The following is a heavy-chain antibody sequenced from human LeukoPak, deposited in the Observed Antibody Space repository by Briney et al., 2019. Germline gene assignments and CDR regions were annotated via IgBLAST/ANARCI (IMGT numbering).Heavy chain of an antibody. CDR1: GGSISNYY. D-gene: IGHD3-10*01. V-gene: IGHV4-59*08. J-gene: IGHJ5*02. CDR3: AGHDYYGSGSYR. Sequence: PSETLSLTCTVSGGSISNYYWSWIRQSPGKGLEWIGYIYYSGSTKYNPSLKSRVTISGDTSKNQFSLKLISVTAADAAVYYCAGHDYYGSGSYRWGQGTLVTVSS. CDR2: IYYSGST.